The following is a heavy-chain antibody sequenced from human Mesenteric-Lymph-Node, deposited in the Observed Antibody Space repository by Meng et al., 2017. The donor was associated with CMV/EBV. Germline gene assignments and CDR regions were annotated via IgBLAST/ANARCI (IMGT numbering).Heavy chain of an antibody. CDR2: IWSDGGNK. Sequence: GESLKISCAASGFTFSTYGMHWVRQAPGKGLEWMAVIWSDGGNKYYADSVKGRFTISRDNSKNTLYLQMNSLRAEDTAVYYCAKVGAGLDGPLFYWGQGTLVTVSS. D-gene: IGHD3-16*01. CDR1: GFTFSTYG. J-gene: IGHJ4*02. V-gene: IGHV3-33*06. CDR3: AKVGAGLDGPLFY.